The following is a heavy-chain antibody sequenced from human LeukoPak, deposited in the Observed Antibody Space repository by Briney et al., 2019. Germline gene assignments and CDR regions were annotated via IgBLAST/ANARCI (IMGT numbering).Heavy chain of an antibody. D-gene: IGHD3-22*01. Sequence: PGRSLRLSCAASGFTFSSYGMHWVRQAPGKGPEWVAVISYDGSNKYYADSVKGRFTISRDNSKNTLYLQMNSLRAEDTAVYYCAKDYDSSGYDYWGQGTLVTVSS. CDR1: GFTFSSYG. CDR2: ISYDGSNK. J-gene: IGHJ4*02. V-gene: IGHV3-30*18. CDR3: AKDYDSSGYDY.